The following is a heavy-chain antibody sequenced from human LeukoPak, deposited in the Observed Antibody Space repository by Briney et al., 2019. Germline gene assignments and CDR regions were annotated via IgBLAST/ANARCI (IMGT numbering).Heavy chain of an antibody. CDR3: ARDNQATVTTDAFDI. CDR2: FDPEDGET. V-gene: IGHV1-24*01. D-gene: IGHD4-17*01. J-gene: IGHJ3*02. CDR1: GYTLTELS. Sequence: ASVKVSCKVSGYTLTELSMHWVRQAPGKGLEWMGGFDPEDGETIYAQKFQGRVTMTEDTSTDTAYMELSSLRSEDTAVYYCARDNQATVTTDAFDIWGQGTMVTVSS.